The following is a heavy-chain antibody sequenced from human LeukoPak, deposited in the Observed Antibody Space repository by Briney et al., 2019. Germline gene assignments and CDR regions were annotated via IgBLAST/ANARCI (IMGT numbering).Heavy chain of an antibody. Sequence: PSETLSLTCAVYGGSFSGYYWSWIRQPPGRGLEWIGEINHSGSTNYNPSLKSRVTISVDTSKNQFSLKLSSVTAADTAVYYCARGLAVPAASIDPWGQGTLVTVSS. V-gene: IGHV4-34*01. CDR2: INHSGST. CDR1: GGSFSGYY. CDR3: ARGLAVPAASIDP. D-gene: IGHD2-2*01. J-gene: IGHJ5*02.